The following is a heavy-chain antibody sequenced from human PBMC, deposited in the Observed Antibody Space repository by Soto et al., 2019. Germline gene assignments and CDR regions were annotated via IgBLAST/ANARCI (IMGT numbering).Heavy chain of an antibody. CDR1: GGTFSSYT. Sequence: QVQLVQSGAEVKKPGSSVKVSCKASGGTFSSYTISWVRQAPGQGLEWMGRIIPILGIANYAQKFQGGVTIPSNKPTRTAFTYRSSLRILDTAVYYCPRDYCISWHRFDYWGQGTLVTVSS. J-gene: IGHJ4*02. V-gene: IGHV1-69*08. CDR3: PRDYCISWHRFDY. D-gene: IGHD6-13*01. CDR2: IIPILGIA.